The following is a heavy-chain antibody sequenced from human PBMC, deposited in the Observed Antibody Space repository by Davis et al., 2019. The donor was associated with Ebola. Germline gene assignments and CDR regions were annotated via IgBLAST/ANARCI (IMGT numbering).Heavy chain of an antibody. CDR1: GYTFTGYY. CDR2: INPNSGGT. D-gene: IGHD4-17*01. J-gene: IGHJ4*02. V-gene: IGHV1-2*02. CDR3: ARVTDYGVHPGGD. Sequence: SVNVSCKASGYTFTGYYMHWVRQAPGQGLEWMGWINPNSGGTNYAQKFQGRVTMTRDTSISTAYMELSSLRSDDTAVYYCARVTDYGVHPGGDWGKGTLVTVSS.